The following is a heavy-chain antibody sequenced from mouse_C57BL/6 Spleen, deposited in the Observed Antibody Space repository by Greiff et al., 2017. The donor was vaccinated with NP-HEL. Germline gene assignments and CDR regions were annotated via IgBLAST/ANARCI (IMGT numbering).Heavy chain of an antibody. J-gene: IGHJ2*01. CDR1: GYTFTSYW. CDR3: ARKGNYYGSSSLFDY. CDR2: INPSNGGT. D-gene: IGHD1-1*01. Sequence: QVQLKQPGTELVKPGASVKLSCKASGYTFTSYWMHWVKQRPGQGLEWIGNINPSNGGTNYNEKFKSKATLTVDKSSSTAYMQLSSLSSEDSAVYYCARKGNYYGSSSLFDYWGQGTTLTVSS. V-gene: IGHV1-53*01.